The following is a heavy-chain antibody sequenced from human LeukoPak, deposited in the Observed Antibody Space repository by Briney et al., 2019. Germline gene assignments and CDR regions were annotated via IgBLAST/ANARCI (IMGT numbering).Heavy chain of an antibody. CDR3: ARGGIPAALG. CDR2: IYHSGTT. Sequence: SETLSLTCGVSGYSITSGYFWGWLRQPPGKGLEWIASIYHSGTTYYNPSLKSRVTISVDTSKNQFSLKLSSVTSADTAVYYCARGGIPAALGWGQGTLVTVSS. CDR1: GYSITSGYF. J-gene: IGHJ4*02. D-gene: IGHD2-2*01. V-gene: IGHV4-38-2*01.